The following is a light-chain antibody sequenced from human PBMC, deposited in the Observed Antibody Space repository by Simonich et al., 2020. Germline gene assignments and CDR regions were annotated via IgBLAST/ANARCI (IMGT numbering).Light chain of an antibody. V-gene: IGLV2-14*01. CDR1: SSDVGGYNN. J-gene: IGLJ2*01. Sequence: QSALTQPASVSGSPGQSITISCTGTSSDVGGYNNVSWYQQHPGKAPKLMIYSVSKRPSGVSNRFSGSKSGNTASLTISGLQAEDEADYYCSSYTSSSTLVFGGGTKLTVL. CDR2: SVS. CDR3: SSYTSSSTLV.